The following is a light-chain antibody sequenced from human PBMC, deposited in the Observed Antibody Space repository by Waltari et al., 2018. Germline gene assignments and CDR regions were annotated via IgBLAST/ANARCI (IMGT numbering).Light chain of an antibody. CDR3: SSFTSSTTGI. CDR2: DVT. J-gene: IGLJ2*01. CDR1: SSDSGGYNY. V-gene: IGLV2-14*03. Sequence: SALTQPDSVSGSPGQSITISCSGISSDSGGYNYVSWYQQHPGEAPNVIIYDVTNRPSGVSNRFSGSKSGSSASLIISGLQPEDEAVYYCSSFTSSTTGIFGGGTKLTVL.